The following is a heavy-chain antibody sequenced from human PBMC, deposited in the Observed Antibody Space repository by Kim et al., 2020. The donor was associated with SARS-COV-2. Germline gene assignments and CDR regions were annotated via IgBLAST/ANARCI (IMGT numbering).Heavy chain of an antibody. CDR2: IGTAGDT. J-gene: IGHJ4*02. D-gene: IGHD2-15*01. CDR3: ARGGYCSGGSFGVKPRKFDY. Sequence: LSLTCAASGFTFSSYDMHWVRQATGKGLEWVSAIGTAGDTYYPGSVKGRFTISRENAKNSLYLQMNSLRAGDTAVYYCARGGYCSGGSFGVKPRKFDYWGQGTLVTVSS. CDR1: GFTFSSYD. V-gene: IGHV3-13*01.